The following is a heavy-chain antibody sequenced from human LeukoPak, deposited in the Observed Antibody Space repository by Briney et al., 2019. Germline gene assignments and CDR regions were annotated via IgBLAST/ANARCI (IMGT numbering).Heavy chain of an antibody. CDR2: ISYDGSNK. J-gene: IGHJ4*02. CDR3: AKEEGTVVTPAGSDY. V-gene: IGHV3-30*18. Sequence: GGSLRLSCAASGFTFSSYGMHWVRQAPGKGLEWVAFISYDGSNKYYADSVKGRFTISRDNSKNTLYLQMNSLRAEDTAVYYCAKEEGTVVTPAGSDYWGQGTLVTVSS. D-gene: IGHD4-23*01. CDR1: GFTFSSYG.